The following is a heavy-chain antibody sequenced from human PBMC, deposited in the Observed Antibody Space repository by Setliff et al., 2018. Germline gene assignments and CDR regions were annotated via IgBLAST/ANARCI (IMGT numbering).Heavy chain of an antibody. J-gene: IGHJ5*01. Sequence: GSLRLSCAASGFSVSSNYMNWVRQAPDKGLEWVSAIYSGGSAYYADSVKGRFTISRDNSKNTVFLQMNDLRVEDTAVYYCVTDPPNSGWSFDCWGQGTPVTVSS. V-gene: IGHV3-66*01. CDR2: IYSGGSA. CDR1: GFSVSSNY. D-gene: IGHD6-19*01. CDR3: VTDPPNSGWSFDC.